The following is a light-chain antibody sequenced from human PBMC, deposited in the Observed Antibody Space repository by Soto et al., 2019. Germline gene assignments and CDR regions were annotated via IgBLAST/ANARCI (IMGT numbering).Light chain of an antibody. Sequence: QSVLTQPPSASGTPGQRVTISCSGSSSNIACNTVNWYQQRPGTAHKLLIYSNNQRPSGVPDRFSASKSGTSASLAISGLQSEDEADYYCAAWDDSLNGVVFGGGTQLTVL. CDR1: SSNIACNT. CDR2: SNN. V-gene: IGLV1-44*01. CDR3: AAWDDSLNGVV. J-gene: IGLJ2*01.